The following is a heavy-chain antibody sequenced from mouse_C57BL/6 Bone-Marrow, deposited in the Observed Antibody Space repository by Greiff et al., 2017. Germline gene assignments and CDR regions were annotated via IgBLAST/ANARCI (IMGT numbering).Heavy chain of an antibody. Sequence: QVQLKESGPELVKPGASVKISCKASGYAFSSSWMNWVKQRPGKGLEWIGRIYPGDGDTNYNGKFKGKATLTADKSSSTAYMQLSSLTSEDSAVYFCAYLLFDCWGQGTTLTVSS. D-gene: IGHD5-1*01. CDR3: AYLLFDC. CDR2: IYPGDGDT. CDR1: GYAFSSSW. V-gene: IGHV1-82*01. J-gene: IGHJ2*01.